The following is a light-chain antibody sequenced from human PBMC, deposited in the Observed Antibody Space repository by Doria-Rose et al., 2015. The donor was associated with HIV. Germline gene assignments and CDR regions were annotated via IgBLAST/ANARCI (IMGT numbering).Light chain of an antibody. V-gene: IGLV1-40*01. J-gene: IGLJ3*02. CDR2: GNI. CDR3: QSYDSSLSGVV. Sequence: QRVTISCTGSSSNIGAGHDVHWYQQLPGTAPKLLIYGNINRPSGVADRFSGSKSGTSASLAITGLQAEDEADYYCQSYDSSLSGVVFGGGTKLTVL. CDR1: SSNIGAGHD.